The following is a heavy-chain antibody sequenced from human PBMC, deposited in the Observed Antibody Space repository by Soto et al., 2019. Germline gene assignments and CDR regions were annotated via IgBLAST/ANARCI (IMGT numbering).Heavy chain of an antibody. CDR1: GYTFTSYY. J-gene: IGHJ6*02. V-gene: IGHV1-46*03. D-gene: IGHD3-10*01. CDR3: ARVWRGWFGGDYYYYGMDV. CDR2: INPSGGST. Sequence: VASVKVSCKASGYTFTSYYMHWVRQAPGQGLEWMGIINPSGGSTSYAQKFQGRVTMTRDTSTSTVYMELSSLRSEDTAVYYCARVWRGWFGGDYYYYGMDVWGQGTTVTVSS.